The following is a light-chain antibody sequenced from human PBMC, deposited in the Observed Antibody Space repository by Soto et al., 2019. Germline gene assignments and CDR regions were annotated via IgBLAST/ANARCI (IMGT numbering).Light chain of an antibody. CDR3: AAWDDRLDVDV. V-gene: IGLV1-44*01. CDR2: STS. Sequence: QAVVTQPPSASGTPGQIVAISCSGNSSNVGSNTVTWYQQLPGTAPKLLIYSTSQRSSGVPGRFSGSKSGASASLSISGLQSEDEADYYCAAWDDRLDVDVFGTGTKLTVL. J-gene: IGLJ1*01. CDR1: SSNVGSNT.